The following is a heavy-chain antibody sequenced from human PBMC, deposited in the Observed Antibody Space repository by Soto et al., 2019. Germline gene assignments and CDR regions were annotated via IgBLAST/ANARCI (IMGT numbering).Heavy chain of an antibody. CDR3: ARGLVTSIAARPYYFDY. CDR1: GGSFSGYY. V-gene: IGHV4-34*01. D-gene: IGHD6-6*01. J-gene: IGHJ4*02. CDR2: INHSGST. Sequence: SETLSLTCAVYGGSFSGYYWSWIRQPPGKGLEWIGEINHSGSTNYNPSLKSRVTLSVDTSKNHFSLKLSSVTAADTAVYYCARGLVTSIAARPYYFDYWGQGTLVTVSS.